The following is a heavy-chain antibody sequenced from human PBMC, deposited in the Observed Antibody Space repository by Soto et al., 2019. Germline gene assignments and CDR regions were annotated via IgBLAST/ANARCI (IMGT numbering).Heavy chain of an antibody. D-gene: IGHD2-2*01. CDR3: ARHLVDSTSGNFDY. CDR2: IYPYDSDT. J-gene: IGHJ4*01. CDR1: GYSFTSYW. Sequence: GESLKISCKTSGYSFTSYWIGWVRQMPGKGMEWMGNIYPYDSDTRYSPSFQGQVTISADTSITTAYLQWSGLRASDTAMYFCARHLVDSTSGNFDYWGQRSMFTVSS. V-gene: IGHV5-51*01.